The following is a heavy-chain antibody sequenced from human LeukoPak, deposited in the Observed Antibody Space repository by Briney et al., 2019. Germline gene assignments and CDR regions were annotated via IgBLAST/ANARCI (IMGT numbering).Heavy chain of an antibody. Sequence: PSETLSLTCAVHGGSFSGYSWSWIRQPPGKGLEWIGEINHSGSTNYNPSLKSRVTISVDTSKNQFSLKLSSVTAADTAVYYCARALANHALDYWGQGTLVTVSS. D-gene: IGHD2-21*01. CDR2: INHSGST. CDR1: GGSFSGYS. J-gene: IGHJ4*02. V-gene: IGHV4-34*01. CDR3: ARALANHALDY.